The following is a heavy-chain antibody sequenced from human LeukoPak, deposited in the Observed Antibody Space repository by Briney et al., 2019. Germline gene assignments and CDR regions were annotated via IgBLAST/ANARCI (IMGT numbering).Heavy chain of an antibody. CDR3: ARQLGGDTDDY. Sequence: SETPSLTCTVSGGSISSSSYYWGWIRQPPGKGLEWIGSIYYSGSTYYNPSLKSRVTISVDTSKNQFSLKLSSVTAADTAVYYCARQLGGDTDDYWGQGTLVTVSS. J-gene: IGHJ4*02. V-gene: IGHV4-39*01. CDR1: GGSISSSSYY. D-gene: IGHD3-16*01. CDR2: IYYSGST.